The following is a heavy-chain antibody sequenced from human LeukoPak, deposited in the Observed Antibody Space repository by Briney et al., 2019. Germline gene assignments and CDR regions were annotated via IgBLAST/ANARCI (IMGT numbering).Heavy chain of an antibody. CDR1: GYTFTSYG. Sequence: ASVKVSCKASGYTFTSYGISWVRHAPGQGLEWMGWISAYNGNTNYDQQPQGRVTIPTDTSTNTDYTELRSLRTDDTAAYYYARGVSSRTDYWGQGTLVSVST. V-gene: IGHV1-18*01. J-gene: IGHJ4*02. CDR3: ARGVSSRTDY. CDR2: ISAYNGNT. D-gene: IGHD6-13*01.